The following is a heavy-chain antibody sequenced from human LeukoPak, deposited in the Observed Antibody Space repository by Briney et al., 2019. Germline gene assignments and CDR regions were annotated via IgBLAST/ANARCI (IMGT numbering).Heavy chain of an antibody. Sequence: GGSLRLSCAASGFTFSDCSMNWVRQAPGKGLEWVSSISRSSRHVYYAGSVKGRFTISRDNAKSSLYLQMNSLRAEDMAVYFCVRDLMGSGSTTAYLHHWGQGTLVTVSS. D-gene: IGHD1-1*01. CDR1: GFTFSDCS. V-gene: IGHV3-21*01. CDR2: ISRSSRHV. J-gene: IGHJ1*01. CDR3: VRDLMGSGSTTAYLHH.